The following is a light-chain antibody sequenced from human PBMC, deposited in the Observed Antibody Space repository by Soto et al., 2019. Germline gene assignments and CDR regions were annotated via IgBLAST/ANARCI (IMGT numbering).Light chain of an antibody. CDR3: QTWGSGIVV. CDR2: LNSDGSH. CDR1: SGHSNYA. V-gene: IGLV4-69*01. Sequence: QLVLTQSPSASASLGASVKLTCTLSSGHSNYAIAWHQQQSEKGPRYLMNLNSDGSHTKGDGIPDRFSGSSSGAERYLTISSIQSEDEADYYCQTWGSGIVVFGGGTKLTVL. J-gene: IGLJ2*01.